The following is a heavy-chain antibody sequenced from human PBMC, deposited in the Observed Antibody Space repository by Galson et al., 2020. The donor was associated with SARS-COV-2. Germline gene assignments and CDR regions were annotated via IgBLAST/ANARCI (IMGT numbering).Heavy chain of an antibody. V-gene: IGHV3-30*04. Sequence: GESLKISCAASGFTFSSYAMHWVRQAPGKGLEWVAVISYDGSNKYYADSVKGRFTISRDNSKNTLYLQMNSLRAEDTAVYYCARKRCTNGVCYYASAEYFQHWGQGTLVTVSS. J-gene: IGHJ1*01. CDR3: ARKRCTNGVCYYASAEYFQH. CDR1: GFTFSSYA. CDR2: ISYDGSNK. D-gene: IGHD2-8*01.